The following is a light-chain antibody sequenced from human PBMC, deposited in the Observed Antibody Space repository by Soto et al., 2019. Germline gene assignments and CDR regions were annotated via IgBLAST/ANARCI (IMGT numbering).Light chain of an antibody. CDR2: AVT. Sequence: QSALTQPASVSGSPGQSITISCTGTSSDIGGYNFVSWYQQHPGKAPKVMIYAVTDRPSGVSNRFSGSKSGTTASLTISGLQAEDEAVYYCSSYTSSSLIWVFGGGTKVTVL. CDR3: SSYTSSSLIWV. J-gene: IGLJ3*02. CDR1: SSDIGGYNF. V-gene: IGLV2-14*01.